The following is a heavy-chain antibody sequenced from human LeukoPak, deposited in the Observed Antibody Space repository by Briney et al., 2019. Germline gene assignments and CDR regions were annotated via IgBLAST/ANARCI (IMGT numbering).Heavy chain of an antibody. CDR1: GFTFSSYA. Sequence: PGGSLRLSCAASGFTFSSYAMSWVRQAPGKGLEWVSAISGSGGSTYYADSVKGRFTISRDNSKNTLYLQMNSLRAEDTAVYYCAKDSRPYYYGSGSWFDPWGQGTLVTVSS. CDR3: AKDSRPYYYGSGSWFDP. V-gene: IGHV3-23*01. D-gene: IGHD3-10*01. CDR2: ISGSGGST. J-gene: IGHJ5*02.